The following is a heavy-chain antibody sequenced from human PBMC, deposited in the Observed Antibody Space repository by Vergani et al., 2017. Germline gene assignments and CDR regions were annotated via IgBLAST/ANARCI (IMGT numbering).Heavy chain of an antibody. CDR1: GFTFCSYG. V-gene: IGHV3-30*18. CDR2: ISYDGSNK. CDR3: AKGGSFGNYYYYMDV. D-gene: IGHD3-10*01. Sequence: QVQLVESGGGVVQPGRSLRLSCAASGFTFCSYGMHWVRQAPGKGLEWVAVISYDGSNKYYADSVKGRFTISRDNSKNTLYLQMNSLRAEDTAVYYCAKGGSFGNYYYYMDVWGKGTTVTVSS. J-gene: IGHJ6*03.